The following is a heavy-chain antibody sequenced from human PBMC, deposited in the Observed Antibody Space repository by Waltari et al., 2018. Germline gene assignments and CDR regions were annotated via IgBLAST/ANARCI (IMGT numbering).Heavy chain of an antibody. Sequence: QVQLVQSGAEVKKPGSSVKVSCKASGGTFSSYAISWVRQAPGQGLEWMGGIIPICGTANYAQKFQGRVTITADESTSTAYMELSSLRSEDTAVYYCARELSLTGSSTSSFDLWGRGTLVTVSS. V-gene: IGHV1-69*12. CDR3: ARELSLTGSSTSSFDL. CDR1: GGTFSSYA. CDR2: IIPICGTA. D-gene: IGHD2-2*01. J-gene: IGHJ2*01.